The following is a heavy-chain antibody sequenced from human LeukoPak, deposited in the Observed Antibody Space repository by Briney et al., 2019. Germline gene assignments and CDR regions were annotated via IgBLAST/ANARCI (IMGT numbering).Heavy chain of an antibody. CDR2: ISSSGSTI. CDR3: ARGSPYGQLDY. CDR1: GFTFSSYE. V-gene: IGHV3-48*03. D-gene: IGHD4-17*01. J-gene: IGHJ4*02. Sequence: PGGSLRLSCAASGFTFSSYEMNWVRQAPGKGLEWVSYISSSGSTIYYADSVKGRFTISRDNAKKSLYLQMNSLRAEDTAVYYCARGSPYGQLDYWGQGTLVTVSS.